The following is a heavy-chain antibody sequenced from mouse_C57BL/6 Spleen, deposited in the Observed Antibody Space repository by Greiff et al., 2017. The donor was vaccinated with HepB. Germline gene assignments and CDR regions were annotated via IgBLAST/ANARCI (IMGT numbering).Heavy chain of an antibody. V-gene: IGHV5-17*01. Sequence: EVKLVESGGGLVKPGGSLKLSCAASGFTFSDYEMHWVRQAPEKGLEWVAYISSGSSTIYYADTVKGRFTISRDNAKNTLFLQMTSLRSEDTAMYYCARSDYDYGGAWFAYWGQGTVVTVSA. J-gene: IGHJ3*01. D-gene: IGHD2-4*01. CDR3: ARSDYDYGGAWFAY. CDR2: ISSGSSTI. CDR1: GFTFSDYE.